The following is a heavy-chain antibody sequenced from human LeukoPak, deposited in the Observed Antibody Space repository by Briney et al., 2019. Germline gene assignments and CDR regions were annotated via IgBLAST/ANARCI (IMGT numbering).Heavy chain of an antibody. J-gene: IGHJ3*02. CDR1: GVTFSNYS. CDR2: ISSSTSTM. D-gene: IGHD3-22*01. V-gene: IGHV3-48*04. CDR3: ARSGTTYYYDSGTRI. Sequence: GGSLRLSCAASGVTFSNYSMNWVRQAPGKGLEWVSYISSSTSTMYYPDSVKGRFTISRDNAKNSLYLQMNSLRAEDTAVYYCARSGTTYYYDSGTRIWGQGTMVTVSS.